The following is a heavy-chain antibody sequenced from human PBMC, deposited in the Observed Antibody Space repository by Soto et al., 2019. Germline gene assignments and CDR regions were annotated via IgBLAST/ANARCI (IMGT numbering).Heavy chain of an antibody. CDR3: AHRFDWYYFDY. Sequence: QITLKESGPTLVKPTQTLTLTCTFSGFSLSTTEVGVGWLRQPPGKALEWLALIYWDDDKRYSPSLKSRLTITXDTPKNQVVLTMTNMDPVDTATYYCAHRFDWYYFDYWGLGTLVTVSS. CDR2: IYWDDDK. V-gene: IGHV2-5*02. D-gene: IGHD3-9*01. CDR1: GFSLSTTEVG. J-gene: IGHJ4*02.